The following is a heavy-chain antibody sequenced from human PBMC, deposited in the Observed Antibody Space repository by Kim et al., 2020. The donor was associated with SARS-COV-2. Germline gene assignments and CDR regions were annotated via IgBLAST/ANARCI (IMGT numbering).Heavy chain of an antibody. D-gene: IGHD6-19*01. J-gene: IGHJ4*02. CDR3: ARRGGSGWTLKY. Sequence: YHVGSVQGRFSISRDNAKNSLYLQMNSLRAEDTAVYYCARRGGSGWTLKYWGQGTLVTVSS. V-gene: IGHV3-7*01.